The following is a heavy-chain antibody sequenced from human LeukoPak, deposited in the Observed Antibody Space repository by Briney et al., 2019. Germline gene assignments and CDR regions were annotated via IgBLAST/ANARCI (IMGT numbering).Heavy chain of an antibody. CDR2: IKQDGGQI. CDR3: ARLGARQMLEY. V-gene: IGHV3-7*01. D-gene: IGHD4-17*01. J-gene: IGHJ4*02. CDR1: GFTVSSDY. Sequence: PGGSLRLSCAASGFTVSSDYMSWVRQAPGKGPEWVANIKQDGGQIYYLESVKGRFTVSRDNAKNSLYLQMNSLRAEDTAVYYCARLGARQMLEYWGQGTLVTVSS.